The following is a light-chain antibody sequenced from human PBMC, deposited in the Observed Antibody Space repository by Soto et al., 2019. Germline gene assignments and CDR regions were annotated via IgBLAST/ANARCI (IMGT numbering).Light chain of an antibody. J-gene: IGKJ1*01. CDR3: QQYGNSVWT. Sequence: EIVLTQSPGTLSLSPGERATLSCRASESVTRNYLSWYQQKAGQAPRLLIFGASIRASGIPDRFSGSGSGTDCTLTISRLEPEDFAVYYCQQYGNSVWTFGQGTKVEIK. CDR1: ESVTRNY. V-gene: IGKV3-20*01. CDR2: GAS.